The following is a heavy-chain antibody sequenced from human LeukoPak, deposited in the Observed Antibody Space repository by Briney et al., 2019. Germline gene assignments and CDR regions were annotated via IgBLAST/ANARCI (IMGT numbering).Heavy chain of an antibody. J-gene: IGHJ6*03. V-gene: IGHV4-4*07. Sequence: PSETLSLTCTVSGGSISSYYWSWIRQPAGKGLEWIGRIYTSGSTNYNPSLKSRVTMSVDTSKNQFSLKLSSVTAADTAVYYCARENDIWSGYYPSYYYYMDVWGKGTTVTVSS. CDR3: ARENDIWSGYYPSYYYYMDV. CDR2: IYTSGST. CDR1: GGSISSYY. D-gene: IGHD3-3*01.